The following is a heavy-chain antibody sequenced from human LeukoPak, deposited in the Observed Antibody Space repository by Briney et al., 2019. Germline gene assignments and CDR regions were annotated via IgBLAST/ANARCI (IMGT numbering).Heavy chain of an antibody. V-gene: IGHV3-23*01. CDR1: GFTFSSYA. CDR3: AKLPYGSGSHLGYAFDI. CDR2: ISGSGGST. D-gene: IGHD3-10*01. J-gene: IGHJ3*02. Sequence: GGSLRLSCAASGFTFSSYAMSWVRQAPGKGLEWVSAISGSGGSTYYADSVKGRFTISRDNSKNTLYLQMNSLRAEDTAVYYCAKLPYGSGSHLGYAFDIWGQGTMVPVSS.